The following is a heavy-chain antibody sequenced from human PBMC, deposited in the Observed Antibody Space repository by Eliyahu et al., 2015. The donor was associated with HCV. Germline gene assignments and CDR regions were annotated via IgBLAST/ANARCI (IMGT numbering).Heavy chain of an antibody. CDR3: ARHPPFDWFSGMDV. J-gene: IGHJ6*02. CDR1: GGSISSSGYY. D-gene: IGHD3-9*01. V-gene: IGHV4-39*01. CDR2: THYSGST. Sequence: QLQLQESGPGLVKPSETLSLTCTVSGGSISSSGYYWGWIRQPPGKGLEWIGSTHYSGSTYCNPSLKSRVTISVDTSKNQFSLKLSSVTAADTAVYYCARHPPFDWFSGMDVWGQGTTVTVSS.